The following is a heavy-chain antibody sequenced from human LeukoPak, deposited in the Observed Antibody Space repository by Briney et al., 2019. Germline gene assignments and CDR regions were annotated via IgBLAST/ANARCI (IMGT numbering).Heavy chain of an antibody. CDR3: ARGGLGYYDSSGYYYHDAFDV. J-gene: IGHJ3*01. CDR1: GYSISSGYY. V-gene: IGHV4-38-2*02. CDR2: IYHSGST. D-gene: IGHD3-22*01. Sequence: SETLSLTCTVSGYSISSGYYWGWIRQPPGKGLEWIGSIYHSGSTYYNPSLKSRVTISVDTSKNQFSLKLSSVTAADTAVYYCARGGLGYYDSSGYYYHDAFDVWGQGTMVTVSS.